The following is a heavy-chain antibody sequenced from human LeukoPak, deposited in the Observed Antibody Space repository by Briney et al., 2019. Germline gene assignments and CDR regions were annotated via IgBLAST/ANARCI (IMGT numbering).Heavy chain of an antibody. J-gene: IGHJ4*02. CDR2: IYYSGST. CDR1: GGSISSSSYY. V-gene: IGHV4-61*05. Sequence: SETLSLTCTVSGGSISSSSYYWGWIRQPPGKGLEWIGYIYYSGSTNYNPSLKSRVTISVDTSKNQFSLKLSSVTAADTAVYYCARAEFYGGNFDYWGQGTLVTVSS. D-gene: IGHD4-23*01. CDR3: ARAEFYGGNFDY.